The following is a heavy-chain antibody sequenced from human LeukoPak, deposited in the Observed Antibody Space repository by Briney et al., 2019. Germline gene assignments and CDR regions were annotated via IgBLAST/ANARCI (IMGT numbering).Heavy chain of an antibody. CDR1: GESFSGYY. J-gene: IGHJ6*02. CDR3: ARGGFAAAGASFYYGMDV. V-gene: IGHV4-34*01. D-gene: IGHD6-13*01. Sequence: PSETLSLTCAVYGESFSGYYWSWIRQPPGKGLEWIGEMNHSGSTNYNPSLKSRVSISVHTAKNQFSLKVNSVTAADTAVYYCARGGFAAAGASFYYGMDVWGQGTTVTVSS. CDR2: MNHSGST.